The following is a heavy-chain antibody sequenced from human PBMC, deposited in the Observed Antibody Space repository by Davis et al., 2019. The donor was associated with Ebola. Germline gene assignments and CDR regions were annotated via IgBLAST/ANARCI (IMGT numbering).Heavy chain of an antibody. CDR2: ISYDGSNK. J-gene: IGHJ6*02. CDR3: AKGKSYYYYYGMDV. Sequence: GESLKISCAASGFTFSSYWMSWVRQAPGKGLEWVAVISYDGSNKYYADSVKGRFTISRDNSKNTLYLQMNSLRAEDTAVYYCAKGKSYYYYYGMDVWGQGTTVTVSS. V-gene: IGHV3-30*18. CDR1: GFTFSSYW.